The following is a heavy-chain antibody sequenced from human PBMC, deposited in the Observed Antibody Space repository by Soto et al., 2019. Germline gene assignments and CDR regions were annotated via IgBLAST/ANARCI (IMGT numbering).Heavy chain of an antibody. CDR1: GYTLTELS. V-gene: IGHV1-24*01. CDR3: ATAKDIVLMGPYAFDI. CDR2: FDPEDGET. J-gene: IGHJ3*02. Sequence: ASVKVSCKVSGYTLTELSMHWARQAPGKGLEWMGGFDPEDGETIYAQKFQGRVTMTEDTSTDTAYMELSSLRSEDTAVYYCATAKDIVLMGPYAFDIWGQGTMVTVSS. D-gene: IGHD2-8*01.